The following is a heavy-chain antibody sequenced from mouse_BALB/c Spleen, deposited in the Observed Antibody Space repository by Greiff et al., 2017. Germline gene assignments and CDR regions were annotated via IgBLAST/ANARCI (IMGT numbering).Heavy chain of an antibody. CDR3: ARDISLITTVEETGWFAY. CDR2: LRTKSYVYTT. Sequence: FLHPFFSLILSFSTSFFTFTSSYITFFLHPPLNSLYFFFFLRTKSYVYTTDYSASVKGRFTISRDTSQSILYLQMNTLRAADSATYYCARDISLITTVEETGWFAYWGQGTLVNVYA. J-gene: IGHJ3*01. CDR1: FFTFTSSY. V-gene: IGHV7-3*02. D-gene: IGHD1-1*01.